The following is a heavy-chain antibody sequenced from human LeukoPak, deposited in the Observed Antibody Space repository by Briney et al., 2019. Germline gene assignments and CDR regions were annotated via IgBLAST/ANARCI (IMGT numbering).Heavy chain of an antibody. CDR1: GGSISSGDYY. V-gene: IGHV4-30-4*01. CDR2: VHYSGST. CDR3: ARDVVRDYFDY. D-gene: IGHD2-21*01. J-gene: IGHJ4*02. Sequence: SETLSLTCTVPGGSISSGDYYWSWIRQPPGKGLEWIGYVHYSGSTYYNPSLKSRVTISLDTSKNQFSLKLSSVSAADTAVYYCARDVVRDYFDYWGQGALVTVSS.